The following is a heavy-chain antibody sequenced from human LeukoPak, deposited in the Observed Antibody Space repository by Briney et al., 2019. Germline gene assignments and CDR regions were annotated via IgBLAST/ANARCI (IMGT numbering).Heavy chain of an antibody. CDR1: GYTFTSYD. CDR3: ARVRGVRGVNTYNWFDP. Sequence: SVKVSCQASGYTFTSYDIHWVRQATGQGLEWMGWMNPNSGNTGYAQKFQGRVTMTRNTSISTAYMELSSLRSEDTAVYYCARVRGVRGVNTYNWFDPWGQGTLVTVSS. D-gene: IGHD3-10*01. CDR2: MNPNSGNT. J-gene: IGHJ5*02. V-gene: IGHV1-8*01.